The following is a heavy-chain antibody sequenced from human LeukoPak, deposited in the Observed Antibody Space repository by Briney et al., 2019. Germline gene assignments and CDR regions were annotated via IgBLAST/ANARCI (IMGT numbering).Heavy chain of an antibody. D-gene: IGHD6-19*01. CDR2: ISGSGGST. CDR3: AKSSGWYYAFDI. J-gene: IGHJ3*02. Sequence: GVSLRLSCAASGFTFSSYAMSWVRQAPGKGLEWVSAISGSGGSTYYADSVKGRFTISRDNSKNTLYLQMNSLRAEDTAVYYCAKSSGWYYAFDIWGQGTMVTVSS. V-gene: IGHV3-23*01. CDR1: GFTFSSYA.